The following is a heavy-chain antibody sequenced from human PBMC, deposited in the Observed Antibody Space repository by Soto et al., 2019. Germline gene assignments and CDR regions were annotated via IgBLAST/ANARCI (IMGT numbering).Heavy chain of an antibody. CDR3: ARRISAHFDY. V-gene: IGHV3-11*05. CDR2: ISSSSSHT. CDR1: GFVFSDYY. Sequence: QVQLVESWGGLVKAGGSLRLSCAASGFVFSDYYMTWIRQAPGKGLEWLTYISSSSSHTNYADSVKGRFTIARDNAKNSVYLQINSLRAEDTAVYYCARRISAHFDYWGQGTLVTVSS. J-gene: IGHJ4*02.